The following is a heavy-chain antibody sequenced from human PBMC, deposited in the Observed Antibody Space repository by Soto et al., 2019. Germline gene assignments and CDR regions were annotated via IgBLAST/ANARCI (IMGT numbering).Heavy chain of an antibody. Sequence: GGSLRLSCAASGFTFSSYAMSWVRQAPGKGLEWVSAISGSGGSTYYADSVKGRFTISRDNSKNTLYLQMNSLRAEDTAVYYCAISPGSSGWYLAGYFQHWGQGTLVTVSS. CDR3: AISPGSSGWYLAGYFQH. V-gene: IGHV3-23*01. CDR2: ISGSGGST. J-gene: IGHJ1*01. D-gene: IGHD6-19*01. CDR1: GFTFSSYA.